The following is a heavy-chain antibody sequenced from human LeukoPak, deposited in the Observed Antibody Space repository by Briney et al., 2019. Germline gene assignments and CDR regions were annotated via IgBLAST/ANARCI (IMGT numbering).Heavy chain of an antibody. CDR2: ISSSSSYI. CDR1: GFTFSSYS. Sequence: GGSLRLSCAASGFTFSSYSMDWVRQAPGKGLEWVSSISSSSSYIYYADSVKGRFTISRDNAKNSLYLQMNSLRAEDTAVYYCASSGHHLRFLEWLLFHWGQGPLVTVSS. D-gene: IGHD3-3*01. J-gene: IGHJ4*02. V-gene: IGHV3-21*01. CDR3: ASSGHHLRFLEWLLFH.